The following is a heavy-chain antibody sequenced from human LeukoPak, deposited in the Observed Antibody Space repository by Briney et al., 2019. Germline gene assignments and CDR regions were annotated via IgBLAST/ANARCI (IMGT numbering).Heavy chain of an antibody. CDR1: GGSISSYY. V-gene: IGHV4-59*01. CDR3: ARGRIAVAGTKNYFDY. D-gene: IGHD6-19*01. Sequence: SETLSLTCTVSGGSISSYYWSWIRQPPGKGLEWIGDIYYSGSTNYNPSLKSRVTISVDTSKNQFSLKLSSVTAADTAVYYCARGRIAVAGTKNYFDYWGQGTLVTVSS. J-gene: IGHJ4*02. CDR2: IYYSGST.